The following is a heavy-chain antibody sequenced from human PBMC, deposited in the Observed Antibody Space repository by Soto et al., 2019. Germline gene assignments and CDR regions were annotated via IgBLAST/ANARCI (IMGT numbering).Heavy chain of an antibody. Sequence: SEALSLTXTVPGDSISYYYWSWIRQPPGKGLEWIGFIYYSGSTNYNPSLKSRVTISLDTSKNQFSLKLSSVTAADTAVYYCARAYQLQSGPSHYHYGMDVCAQR. CDR3: ARAYQLQSGPSHYHYGMDV. J-gene: IGHJ6*02. V-gene: IGHV4-59*01. CDR2: IYYSGST. D-gene: IGHD2-2*01. CDR1: GDSISYYY.